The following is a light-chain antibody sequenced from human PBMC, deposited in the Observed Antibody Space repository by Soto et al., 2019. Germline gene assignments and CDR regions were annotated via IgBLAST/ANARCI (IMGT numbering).Light chain of an antibody. J-gene: IGKJ4*01. CDR1: QAINNY. CDR3: QKYDSVLLI. V-gene: IGKV1-27*01. CDR2: AAS. Sequence: DIQMTQSPSSLSASVGDRVTITGRASQAINNYVAWYQQKPGQCPQLLIYAASTLQSGVPSRFSGSGSGTDFTLTISSLQHEDVATYYCQKYDSVLLIFGGGTKVEVK.